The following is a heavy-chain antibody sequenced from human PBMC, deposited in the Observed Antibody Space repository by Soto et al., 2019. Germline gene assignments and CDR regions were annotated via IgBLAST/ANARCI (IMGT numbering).Heavy chain of an antibody. Sequence: EVQLLESGGGLVQPGGSLRLSCSASGFNFGSYGMNWVRQAPGKGLEWVSGLTASGLNTYYTDSVKGRFTISRDNSRNTVYLQMSGLRVEDTAVFHCAKGLGNAKEVWGQGTTVTVSS. CDR2: LTASGLNT. CDR3: AKGLGNAKEV. V-gene: IGHV3-23*01. CDR1: GFNFGSYG. D-gene: IGHD2-8*01. J-gene: IGHJ6*02.